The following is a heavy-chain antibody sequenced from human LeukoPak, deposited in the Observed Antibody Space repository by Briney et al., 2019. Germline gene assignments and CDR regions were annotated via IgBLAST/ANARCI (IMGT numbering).Heavy chain of an antibody. J-gene: IGHJ4*02. CDR3: ARDNADYYDSSGYFPLDY. CDR1: GGTFGSYT. V-gene: IGHV1-69*13. D-gene: IGHD3-22*01. Sequence: ASVKVSCKASGGTFGSYTISWVRQAPGQGLEWMGGIIPIFGTANYAQKFQGRVTITADESTSTAYLELSSLRSEDTALYYCARDNADYYDSSGYFPLDYWGQGTLVTVSS. CDR2: IIPIFGTA.